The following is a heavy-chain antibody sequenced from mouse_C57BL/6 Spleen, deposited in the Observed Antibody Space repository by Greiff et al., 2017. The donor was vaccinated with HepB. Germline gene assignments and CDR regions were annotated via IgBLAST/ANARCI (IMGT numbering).Heavy chain of an antibody. D-gene: IGHD1-1*01. CDR2: IYPRSGNT. J-gene: IGHJ1*03. CDR3: SSRVTTVVATEYFDV. CDR1: GYTFTSYG. Sequence: QVQLKQSGAELARPGASVKLSCKASGYTFTSYGISWVKQRTGQGLEWIGEIYPRSGNTYYNEKFKGKATLTADKSSSTAYMELRSLTSEDSAVYFCSSRVTTVVATEYFDVWGTGTTVTVSS. V-gene: IGHV1-81*01.